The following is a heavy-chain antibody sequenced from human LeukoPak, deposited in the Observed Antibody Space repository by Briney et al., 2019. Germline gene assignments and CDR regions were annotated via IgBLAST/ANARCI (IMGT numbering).Heavy chain of an antibody. CDR3: ARWVVNYFYMDV. CDR1: GGSISSYY. D-gene: IGHD2-21*01. CDR2: IYTSGST. V-gene: IGHV4-4*07. Sequence: SETLSLTCTVSGGSISSYYWSWIRQPAGKGLEWIGRIYTSGSTNYNPSLKSRVTMSVDTSKNQFSLKLISVTAVDTAVYYCARWVVNYFYMDVWGKGTMVTVSS. J-gene: IGHJ6*03.